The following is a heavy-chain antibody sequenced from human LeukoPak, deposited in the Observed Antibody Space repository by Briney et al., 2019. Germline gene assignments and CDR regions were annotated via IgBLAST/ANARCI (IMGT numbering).Heavy chain of an antibody. D-gene: IGHD5-18*01. CDR2: ISSNGETT. V-gene: IGHV3-64D*09. J-gene: IGHJ6*02. CDR1: GFTFSNYA. Sequence: PGGSLRLSCSASGFTFSNYAMHWVRQAPGKGLEYVSGISSNGETTYYADSVKGRFTFSRDNSKNTLFLQMSSLRTEDTAVYYCVKGQGPTAYYYAMDAWGQGTTVTVSS. CDR3: VKGQGPTAYYYAMDA.